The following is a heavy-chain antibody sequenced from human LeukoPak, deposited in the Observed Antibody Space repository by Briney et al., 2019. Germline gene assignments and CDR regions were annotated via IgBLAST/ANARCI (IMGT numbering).Heavy chain of an antibody. CDR1: GFTFSSYG. V-gene: IGHV3-7*01. Sequence: PGGSLRLSCAASGFTFSSYGMHWVRQAPGKGLEWVANVKKDGSEKKYVDSVKGRFTISRDNAENLLYLEMNSLRAEDTAVYYCAREGGNGWYSGWFDPWGQGILVTVSS. D-gene: IGHD6-19*01. J-gene: IGHJ5*02. CDR2: VKKDGSEK. CDR3: AREGGNGWYSGWFDP.